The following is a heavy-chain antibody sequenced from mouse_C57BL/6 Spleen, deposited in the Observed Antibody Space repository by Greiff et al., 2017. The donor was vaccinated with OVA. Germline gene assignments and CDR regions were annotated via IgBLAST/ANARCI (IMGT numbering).Heavy chain of an antibody. CDR1: GYTFTDYE. CDR3: TGGDEAWFAY. Sequence: VKLMESGAELVRPGASVTLSCKASGYTFTDYEMHWVKQTPVHGLEWIGAIDPETGGTSYNQKFKGKAILTADKSSSTAYMELRSLTSEDSAVYYCTGGDEAWFAYWGQGTLVTVSA. CDR2: IDPETGGT. J-gene: IGHJ3*01. V-gene: IGHV1-15*01.